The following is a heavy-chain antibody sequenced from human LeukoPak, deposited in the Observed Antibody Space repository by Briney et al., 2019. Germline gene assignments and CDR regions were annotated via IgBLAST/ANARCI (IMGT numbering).Heavy chain of an antibody. V-gene: IGHV3-11*03. CDR3: AKRYCSIRCTHFDY. D-gene: IGHD2-2*01. CDR1: GFTFSDYY. CDR2: ISSSSSYT. J-gene: IGHJ4*02. Sequence: PGGSLRLSCAASGFTFSDYYMSWIRQAPGKGLEWVSYISSSSSYTNYADSVKGRFTISRDNAKNSLFLQMNSLRAEDTAVYYCAKRYCSIRCTHFDYWGQGTLVTVSS.